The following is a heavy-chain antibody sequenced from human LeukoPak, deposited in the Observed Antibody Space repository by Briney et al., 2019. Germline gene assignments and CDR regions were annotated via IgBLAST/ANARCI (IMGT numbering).Heavy chain of an antibody. CDR1: GFIFTDYW. D-gene: IGHD3-22*01. Sequence: GGSLRLSCAASGFIFTDYWMHWVRQAPGKGLEWVAVISYDGSNKYYADSVKGRFTISRDNSKNTLYLQMNSLRAEDTAVYYCARDRQFTYYYDSSGYYFDYWGQGTLVTVSS. CDR2: ISYDGSNK. J-gene: IGHJ4*02. V-gene: IGHV3-30-3*01. CDR3: ARDRQFTYYYDSSGYYFDY.